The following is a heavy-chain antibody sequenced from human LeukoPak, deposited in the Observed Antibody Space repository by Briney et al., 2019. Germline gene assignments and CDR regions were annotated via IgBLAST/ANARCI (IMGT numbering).Heavy chain of an antibody. J-gene: IGHJ1*01. V-gene: IGHV3-73*01. CDR3: TSPQADSGATYFRH. D-gene: IGHD6-19*01. CDR1: GFTFSGST. Sequence: QPGGSLKLSCAASGFTFSGSTIHWVRQASGKGLEWIGRIRSKANSYATAYAASVKGGFTISRDDAKNTAYLQMDSLKTEDTAVYYCTSPQADSGATYFRHWGQGTLVTVSS. CDR2: IRSKANSYAT.